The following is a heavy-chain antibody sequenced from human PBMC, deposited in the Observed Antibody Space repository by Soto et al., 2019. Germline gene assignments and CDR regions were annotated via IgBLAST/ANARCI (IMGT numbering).Heavy chain of an antibody. CDR3: VRGVWASSLH. J-gene: IGHJ4*02. CDR1: GYTFSGYY. Sequence: ASVKVSCKASGYTFSGYYMHWVRQTPGQGFEWMGWINPNSGGTNYAQKFQGRVTMTRDTSISTVYMELSSLRSDDTAVYYCVRGVWASSLHWGQGPLVTVYS. D-gene: IGHD6-6*01. V-gene: IGHV1-2*02. CDR2: INPNSGGT.